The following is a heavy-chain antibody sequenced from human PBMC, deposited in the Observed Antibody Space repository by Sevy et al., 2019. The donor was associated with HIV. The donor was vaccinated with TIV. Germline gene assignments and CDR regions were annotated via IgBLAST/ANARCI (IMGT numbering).Heavy chain of an antibody. V-gene: IGHV3-33*06. D-gene: IGHD3-22*01. Sequence: GSLRLSCAASGFTFSSYGMHWVRQAPGKGLEWVAVIWYDGSNKYYADSVKGRFTISGDNSKNTLYLQMNSLRAEDTAVYYCAKDLWEDSSGYYFDYWGQEPWSPSPQ. CDR3: AKDLWEDSSGYYFDY. CDR2: IWYDGSNK. J-gene: IGHJ4*01. CDR1: GFTFSSYG.